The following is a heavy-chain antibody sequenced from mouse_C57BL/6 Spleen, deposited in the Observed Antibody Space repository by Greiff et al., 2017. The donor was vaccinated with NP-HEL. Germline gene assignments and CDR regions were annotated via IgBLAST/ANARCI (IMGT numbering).Heavy chain of an antibody. Sequence: DVKLVESGGGLVKPGGSLKLSCAASGFTFSSYTMSWVRQTPEKRLEWVATISGGGGNTYYPDSVKGRFTISRDNAKNTLYLQMSSLRSEDTALYYCARQYYGSSYGRYFDYWGQGTTLTVSS. CDR2: ISGGGGNT. CDR3: ARQYYGSSYGRYFDY. J-gene: IGHJ2*01. D-gene: IGHD1-1*01. V-gene: IGHV5-9*01. CDR1: GFTFSSYT.